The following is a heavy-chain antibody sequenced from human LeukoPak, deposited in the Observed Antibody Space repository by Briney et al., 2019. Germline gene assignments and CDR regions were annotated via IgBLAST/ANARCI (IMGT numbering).Heavy chain of an antibody. CDR2: ISGSGGST. Sequence: GGSLRLSCAASGFTFSSYAMSRVRQAPGKGLEWVSAISGSGGSTYYADSVKGRFTISRDNSKNTLYLQMNSLRAEDTAVYYCAKDRGRHYYDSSGYFFDYWGQGTLVTVSS. CDR3: AKDRGRHYYDSSGYFFDY. J-gene: IGHJ4*02. V-gene: IGHV3-23*01. D-gene: IGHD3-22*01. CDR1: GFTFSSYA.